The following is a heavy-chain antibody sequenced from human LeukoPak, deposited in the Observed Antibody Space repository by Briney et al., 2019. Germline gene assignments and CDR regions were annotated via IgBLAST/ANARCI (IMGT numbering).Heavy chain of an antibody. D-gene: IGHD3-3*02. J-gene: IGHJ5*02. V-gene: IGHV1-18*01. CDR1: GYTFTSYD. Sequence: GASVKVSCKASGYTFTSYDIDWVRQATGQGLEWMGWISAYNGNTNYAQKLQGRVTMTTDTSTSTAYMELRSLRSDDTAVYYCARDYEGVLGFPWGQGTLVTVSS. CDR3: ARDYEGVLGFP. CDR2: ISAYNGNT.